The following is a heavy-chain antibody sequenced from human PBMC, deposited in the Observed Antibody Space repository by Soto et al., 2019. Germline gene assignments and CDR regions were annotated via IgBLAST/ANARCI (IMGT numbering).Heavy chain of an antibody. J-gene: IGHJ5*02. CDR2: ISSSSSYI. Sequence: GGSLRLSCAASGFTFSSYSMNWVRQAPGKGLEWVSSISSSSSYIYYADSVKGRFTISRDNAKNSLYLQMNSLRAEDTAVYYCARDPKYYYDSSGYLLPWGQGTLVTVSS. CDR1: GFTFSSYS. D-gene: IGHD3-22*01. CDR3: ARDPKYYYDSSGYLLP. V-gene: IGHV3-21*01.